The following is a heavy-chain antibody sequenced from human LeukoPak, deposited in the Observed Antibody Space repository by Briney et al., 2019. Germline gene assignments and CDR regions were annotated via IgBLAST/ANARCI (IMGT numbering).Heavy chain of an antibody. CDR1: GYTFTSYD. CDR2: MNPNSGNT. Sequence: ASVKVSCKASGYTFTSYDINWVRQATGQGLEWMGWMNPNSGNTGYAQKFQGRVTITRNTSISTAYMELSSLRSEDTAVYYCARGVRRGASTGVREYYFDYWGQGTLVTVSS. J-gene: IGHJ4*02. V-gene: IGHV1-8*03. D-gene: IGHD3-10*01. CDR3: ARGVRRGASTGVREYYFDY.